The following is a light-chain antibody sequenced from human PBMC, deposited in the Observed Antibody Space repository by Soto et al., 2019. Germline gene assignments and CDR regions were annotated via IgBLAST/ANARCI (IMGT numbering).Light chain of an antibody. J-gene: IGKJ1*01. V-gene: IGKV3-15*01. CDR1: QTISQD. CDR2: DAS. Sequence: DIVMTPSPATMSLSPGGKATLSCRASQTISQDLAWYQQKPGQAPSLLIYDASTRATDIPDRFSGSGSGTEFTLTISSLKSEDFAVYYCQQYHDWPPWTFGQGTKVDIK. CDR3: QQYHDWPPWT.